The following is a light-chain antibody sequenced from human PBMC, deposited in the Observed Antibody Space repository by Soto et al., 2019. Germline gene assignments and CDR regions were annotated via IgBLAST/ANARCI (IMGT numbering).Light chain of an antibody. CDR2: ATS. CDR1: QSISSNF. J-gene: IGKJ1*01. Sequence: ENALTQSPATLSLSPGERATLSCRASQSISSNFLAWYQQKPGQAPRLLIYATSSRATGIPGRFSGSGSGTDFTLTISRLEPEDFAVYYCQQYSSSWTFGQGTKVDIK. CDR3: QQYSSSWT. V-gene: IGKV3-20*01.